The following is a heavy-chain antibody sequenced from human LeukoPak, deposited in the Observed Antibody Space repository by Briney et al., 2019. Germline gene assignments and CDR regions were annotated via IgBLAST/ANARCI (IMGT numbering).Heavy chain of an antibody. D-gene: IGHD3-16*01. V-gene: IGHV5-51*01. J-gene: IGHJ4*02. CDR2: IYPGDSDT. Sequence: KSGEPLKISCKGSGYSFTSYWNGWVRQMPGKGLEWMGIIYPGDSDTRYSPSFQGQVTISADKSNSTAYLQWSSLKASDTAMYYCARLGEMEGHDSWGQGTLVTVSS. CDR3: ARLGEMEGHDS. CDR1: GYSFTSYW.